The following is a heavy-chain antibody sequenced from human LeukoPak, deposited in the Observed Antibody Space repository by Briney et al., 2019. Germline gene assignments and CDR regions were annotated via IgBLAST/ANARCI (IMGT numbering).Heavy chain of an antibody. CDR1: GITLSNYG. CDR3: AKRGVVIRAVLVVGFHKEAYYFDS. J-gene: IGHJ4*02. D-gene: IGHD2-15*01. CDR2: ISGRSGSI. Sequence: GGSLRLSCVVSGITLSNYGMSWVRQAPGKGLEWVAGISGRSGSINYADSVKGRFTISRDNPKNTLYLQMNSLRSEDTAVYFCAKRGVVIRAVLVVGFHKEAYYFDSWGQGALVTVSS. V-gene: IGHV3-23*01.